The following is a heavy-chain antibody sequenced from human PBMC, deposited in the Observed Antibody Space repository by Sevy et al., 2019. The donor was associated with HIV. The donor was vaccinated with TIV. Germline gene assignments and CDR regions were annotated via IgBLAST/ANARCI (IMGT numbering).Heavy chain of an antibody. V-gene: IGHV3-30*04. J-gene: IGHJ4*02. CDR3: ARGGRITIFGVARDFDY. D-gene: IGHD3-3*01. CDR1: GFTFSSYA. Sequence: GGSLRLSCAASGFTFSSYAMHWVRQAPGKGLEWVAVISYDGSNKYYAGSVKGRFTISRDNSKNTLYLQMNSLGAEDTAVYYCARGGRITIFGVARDFDYWGQGTLVTVSS. CDR2: ISYDGSNK.